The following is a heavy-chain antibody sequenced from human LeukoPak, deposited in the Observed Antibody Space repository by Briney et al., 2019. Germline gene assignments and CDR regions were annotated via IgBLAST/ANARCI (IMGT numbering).Heavy chain of an antibody. CDR2: IRYDGSNK. CDR3: VRGGLYHYSGTSGDY. J-gene: IGHJ4*02. CDR1: GFTFSSYG. D-gene: IGHD1-26*01. Sequence: GGSLRLSCAASGFTFSSYGMHWVRQAPGKGLEWVAFIRYDGSNKYYADSVKGRFTISRDNAESSLYLQLSSLGAEDTAVYYCVRGGLYHYSGTSGDYWGQGTLVTVSS. V-gene: IGHV3-30*02.